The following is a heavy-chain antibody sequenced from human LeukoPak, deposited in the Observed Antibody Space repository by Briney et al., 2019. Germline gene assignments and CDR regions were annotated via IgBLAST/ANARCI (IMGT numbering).Heavy chain of an antibody. CDR3: ATSVGTTGTT. CDR1: AGSISSYY. Sequence: KSSETLSLTCTVSAGSISSYYWNWLRQSPGKGLEWIGYIYYTGTTKYNPSLTSRDTISIDTSKNQFSLKLSSVTAADTAVYYCATSVGTTGTTWGQGTLVIVSS. J-gene: IGHJ4*02. CDR2: IYYTGTT. V-gene: IGHV4-59*08. D-gene: IGHD1-1*01.